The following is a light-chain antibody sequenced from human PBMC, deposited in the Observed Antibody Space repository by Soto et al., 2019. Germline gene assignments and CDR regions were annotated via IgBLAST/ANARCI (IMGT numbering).Light chain of an antibody. J-gene: IGKJ5*01. V-gene: IGKV1-5*01. CDR1: QSISNW. Sequence: DIQMTQSPSTLSASVGDRVTLTCRASQSISNWLAWYQQKPGRAPKLLIYDASTLESGVPSRFSGSGSETEFTLTISRLQPDDFATYFCHSRAFGQGTRLEIK. CDR3: HSRA. CDR2: DAS.